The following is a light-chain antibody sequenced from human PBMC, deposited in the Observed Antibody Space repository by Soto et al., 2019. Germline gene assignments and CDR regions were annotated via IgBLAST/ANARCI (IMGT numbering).Light chain of an antibody. J-gene: IGKJ2*01. CDR2: DAS. CDR3: QEYGRSPTYT. V-gene: IGKV3-20*01. Sequence: MVLTQSPGTLSLSPGQRATLSCRAIESVNCRYLAWYQQKPGQSPRLLIYDASTRATGIPDRFTGSGYGTPFTLTISRLGHEYFAVYYYQEYGRSPTYTSDQGTKLEIK. CDR1: ESVNCRY.